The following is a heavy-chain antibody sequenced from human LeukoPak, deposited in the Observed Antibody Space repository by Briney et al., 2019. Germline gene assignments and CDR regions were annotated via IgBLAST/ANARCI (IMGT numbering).Heavy chain of an antibody. J-gene: IGHJ4*02. D-gene: IGHD2-2*01. Sequence: GGSLRLSCAASGFTFSDYYMSWIRQAPGKGLEWVSYISSSGSTIYYADSVKGRFTISRDNSKNTLYLQMNSLRAEDTAVYYCAKDIVVVPAARRDYFDYWGQGTLVTVSS. CDR3: AKDIVVVPAARRDYFDY. CDR1: GFTFSDYY. V-gene: IGHV3-11*01. CDR2: ISSSGSTI.